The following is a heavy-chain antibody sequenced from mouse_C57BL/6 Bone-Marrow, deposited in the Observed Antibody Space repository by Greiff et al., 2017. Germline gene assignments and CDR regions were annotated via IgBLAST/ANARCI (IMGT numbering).Heavy chain of an antibody. CDR1: GYSFTDYN. V-gene: IGHV1-39*01. D-gene: IGHD1-1*01. Sequence: EVQLQESGPELVKPGASVKISCKASGYSFTDYNMNWVKQSNGKSLEWIGVINPNYGTTSYNQKFKGKATLTVDQSSSTAYMQLNSLTSEDSAVYYCARKDTTVVAKNWYFDVWGTGTTVTVSS. CDR3: ARKDTTVVAKNWYFDV. J-gene: IGHJ1*03. CDR2: INPNYGTT.